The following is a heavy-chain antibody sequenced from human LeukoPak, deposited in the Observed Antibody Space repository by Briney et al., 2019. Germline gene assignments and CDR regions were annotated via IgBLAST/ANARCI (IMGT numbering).Heavy chain of an antibody. D-gene: IGHD2-15*01. Sequence: PGGSLRLSCAASGFTFANYAMYWVRQAPGKGLEWVSGISWNSGNTDYADSVKGRFTISRDNAKNSLYLQMNSLRVEDTASYYCAKSGQYCSGGSCQNWFDPWGQGTLVTVSS. CDR3: AKSGQYCSGGSCQNWFDP. CDR1: GFTFANYA. CDR2: ISWNSGNT. J-gene: IGHJ5*02. V-gene: IGHV3-9*01.